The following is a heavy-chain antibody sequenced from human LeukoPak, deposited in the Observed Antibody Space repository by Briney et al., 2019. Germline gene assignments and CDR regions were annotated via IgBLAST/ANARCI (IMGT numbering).Heavy chain of an antibody. CDR1: GFTFSGYR. CDR2: IKQDGSEK. D-gene: IGHD3-3*01. CDR3: ARFWLGLDY. V-gene: IGHV3-7*03. J-gene: IGHJ4*02. Sequence: PGGSLRLSCAAFGFTFSGYRMSWVRQAPGKGLQWVANIKQDGSEKYYVDSVKARFTISRDNTKNSLYLQMNSLRAEDTAVYYCARFWLGLDYWGQGSLVTVSS.